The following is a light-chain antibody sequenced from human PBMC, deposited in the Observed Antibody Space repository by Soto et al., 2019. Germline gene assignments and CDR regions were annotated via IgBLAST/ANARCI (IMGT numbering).Light chain of an antibody. Sequence: DIQMTQSPSSLSASVGDRVTITCRASQGIRNDLGWYQQTPGKAPKRLIYAASSLESGVPSRFSGSRSETEFTLTISSLQPDDFATYYCQQYDTYWTFGQGTKVDI. CDR1: QGIRND. CDR3: QQYDTYWT. CDR2: AAS. V-gene: IGKV1-17*01. J-gene: IGKJ1*01.